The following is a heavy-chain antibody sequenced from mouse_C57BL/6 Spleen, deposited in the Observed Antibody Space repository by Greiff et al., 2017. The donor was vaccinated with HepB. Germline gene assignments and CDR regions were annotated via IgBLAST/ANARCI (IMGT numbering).Heavy chain of an antibody. CDR2: FYPGSGSI. Sequence: QVQLQQSGAELVKPGASVKLSCKASGYTFTEYTIHWVKQRSGQGLEWIGWFYPGSGSIKYNEKFKDKATLTADKSSSTVYMELSRLTSEDSAVYFCARHEGRMVTTEYYAMDDWGQGTSVTVSS. D-gene: IGHD2-2*01. J-gene: IGHJ4*01. CDR1: GYTFTEYT. V-gene: IGHV1-62-2*01. CDR3: ARHEGRMVTTEYYAMDD.